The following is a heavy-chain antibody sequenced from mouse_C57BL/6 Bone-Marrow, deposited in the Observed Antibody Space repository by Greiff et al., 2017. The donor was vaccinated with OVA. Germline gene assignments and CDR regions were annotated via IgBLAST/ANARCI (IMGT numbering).Heavy chain of an antibody. J-gene: IGHJ4*01. CDR2: IDPANGNT. CDR3: VRTIDYGNYVVDYYAMDY. CDR1: GFNIKNTY. V-gene: IGHV14-3*01. D-gene: IGHD2-1*01. Sequence: EVQLQQSVAELVRPGASVKLSCTASGFNIKNTYMHWVKQRPEQGLEWIGRIDPANGNTKYAPKFQGKATITADTSSNTAYLQLSSLTSEDTAIYYCVRTIDYGNYVVDYYAMDYWGQGTSVTVSS.